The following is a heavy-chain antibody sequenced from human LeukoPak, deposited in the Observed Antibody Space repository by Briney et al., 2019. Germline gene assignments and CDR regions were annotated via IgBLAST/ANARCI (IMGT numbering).Heavy chain of an antibody. CDR3: AREGATYYYGSASDAFDI. J-gene: IGHJ3*02. V-gene: IGHV1-46*01. CDR1: GYTFTSYY. Sequence: ASVKVSCKASGYTFTSYYMHWVRQAPGQGLEWMGIINPSGGSTSYAQKFQGRVTMTRDTSTSTVYMELSSLRSEDTAVYYCAREGATYYYGSASDAFDIWGQGTMVTVSS. CDR2: INPSGGST. D-gene: IGHD3-10*01.